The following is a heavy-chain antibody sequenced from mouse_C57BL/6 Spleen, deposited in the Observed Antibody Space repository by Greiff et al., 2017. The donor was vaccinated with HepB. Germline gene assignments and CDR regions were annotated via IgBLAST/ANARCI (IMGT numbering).Heavy chain of an antibody. CDR1: GYAFTNYL. V-gene: IGHV1-54*01. D-gene: IGHD2-10*02. CDR3: ARSGGYGNLDY. J-gene: IGHJ2*01. Sequence: VQLQQSGAELVRPGTSVKVSCKASGYAFTNYLIEWVKQRPGQGLEWIGVINPGSGGTNYNEKFKGKATLTADKSSSTAYMQLSSLTSEDSAVYFCARSGGYGNLDYWGQGTTLTVSS. CDR2: INPGSGGT.